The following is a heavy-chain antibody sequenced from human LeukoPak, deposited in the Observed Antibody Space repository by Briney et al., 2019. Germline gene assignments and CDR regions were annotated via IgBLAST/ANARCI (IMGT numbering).Heavy chain of an antibody. CDR3: AIGRGGQQLGDF. CDR2: NYPDDSDT. J-gene: IGHJ4*02. D-gene: IGHD6-13*01. CDR1: EYSFPNYC. Sequence: GESLRISCKHSEYSFPNYCVGWVRQMPGKGLEWMGINYPDDSDTRYSPSFQGRVTISADKSINTAYLEWSSLKASDTATYYCAIGRGGQQLGDFWGQGTLVTVSS. V-gene: IGHV5-51*01.